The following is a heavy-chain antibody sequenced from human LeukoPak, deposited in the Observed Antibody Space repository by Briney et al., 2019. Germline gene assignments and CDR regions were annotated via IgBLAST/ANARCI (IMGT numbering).Heavy chain of an antibody. V-gene: IGHV1-46*01. CDR1: GYTFTSYY. CDR2: INPSGGST. J-gene: IGHJ3*02. D-gene: IGHD3-22*01. CDR3: ARSRRITMIVVVITSHDAFDI. Sequence: ASVKVSCKASGYTFTSYYMHWVRQAPGQGLEWMGIINPSGGSTSYAQKFQGRVTMTRDTSTSTVYMELSSLRSEDTAVYYCARSRRITMIVVVITSHDAFDIWGQGTMVTVSS.